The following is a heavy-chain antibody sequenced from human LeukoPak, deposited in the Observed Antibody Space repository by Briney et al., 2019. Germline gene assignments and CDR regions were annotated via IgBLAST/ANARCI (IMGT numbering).Heavy chain of an antibody. J-gene: IGHJ4*02. CDR1: GYTFSSYS. CDR3: ARLRGNSDRSGYYYYYDY. CDR2: ISVGSNYI. D-gene: IGHD3-22*01. Sequence: GGSLRLSCAASGYTFSSYSINWVRQAPGKGLEWVSSISVGSNYIYCADSVRGRFSISRDDARNSLYLQMDSLRGDDTAVYYCARLRGNSDRSGYYYYYDYWGQGTLVTVSS. V-gene: IGHV3-21*01.